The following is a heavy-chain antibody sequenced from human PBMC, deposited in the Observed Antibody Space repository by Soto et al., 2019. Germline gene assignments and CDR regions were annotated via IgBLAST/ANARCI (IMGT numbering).Heavy chain of an antibody. V-gene: IGHV5-51*01. CDR2: INPRDSDT. CDR3: ARRGYYYGMDV. CDR1: GYSFSSYW. J-gene: IGHJ6*02. Sequence: PGESLKIYCKGSGYSFSSYWIGWVRQMPGKGLEWMGVINPRDSDTRYSSSFQGQVTISADKSISTAYLQWSSLKASDTAMYYCARRGYYYGMDVWGQGTTVTVSS.